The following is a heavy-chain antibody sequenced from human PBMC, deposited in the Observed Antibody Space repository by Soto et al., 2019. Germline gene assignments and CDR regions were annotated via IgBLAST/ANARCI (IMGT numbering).Heavy chain of an antibody. CDR2: IKSKTDGGTT. J-gene: IGHJ6*02. Sequence: GGSLRLSCAASGFTFSNAWMNWVRQAPGKGLEWVGRIKSKTDGGTTDYAAPVKGRFTISRDDSKNTLYLQMNSLKTEDTAVYYCTTAVPGIHYDFWRGQPGLESAYYYYYYGMDVWGQGTTVTVSS. CDR3: TTAVPGIHYDFWRGQPGLESAYYYYYYGMDV. D-gene: IGHD3-3*01. CDR1: GFTFSNAW. V-gene: IGHV3-15*07.